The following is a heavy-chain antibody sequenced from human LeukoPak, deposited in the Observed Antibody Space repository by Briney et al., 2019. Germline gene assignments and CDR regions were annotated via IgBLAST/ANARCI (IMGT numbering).Heavy chain of an antibody. CDR2: ISSSGGTI. Sequence: PGGSLRLSCAASGFTFSSYEMNWVRQAPGKGLEWVSYISSSGGTIYYADSVKGRFTISRDNAKNSLYLQMNSLRAEDTAVYYCAREGGSWYYFDYWGQGTLVTVSS. J-gene: IGHJ4*02. CDR3: AREGGSWYYFDY. CDR1: GFTFSSYE. V-gene: IGHV3-48*03. D-gene: IGHD6-13*01.